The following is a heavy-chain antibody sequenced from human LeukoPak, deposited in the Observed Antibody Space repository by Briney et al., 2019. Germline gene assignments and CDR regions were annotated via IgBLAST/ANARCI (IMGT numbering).Heavy chain of an antibody. D-gene: IGHD6-13*01. CDR1: GGSISSSRYY. V-gene: IGHV4-39*01. CDR2: IYYSGST. Sequence: SETLSLTCTVPGGSISSSRYYSGWIRQPPGKGLEWIGRIYYSGSTYYNPSLKSRVTISVATSKNQFSLKLSSVTAADTAVYYCARHFWTAAATDYWGQGTLVTVSS. J-gene: IGHJ4*02. CDR3: ARHFWTAAATDY.